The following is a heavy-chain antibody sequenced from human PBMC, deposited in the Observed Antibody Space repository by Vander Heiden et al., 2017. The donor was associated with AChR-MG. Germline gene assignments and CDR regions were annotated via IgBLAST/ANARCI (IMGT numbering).Heavy chain of an antibody. CDR3: GWWDVVVPAATHYYYYGMDV. CDR2: IIPIFGTA. V-gene: IGHV1-69*01. CDR1: GGPFSRHA. J-gene: IGHJ6*02. D-gene: IGHD2-2*01. Sequence: QVQLVQSGAYVKTPGSSATATCKASGGPFSRHAVSGMRQAPGQGLEWMGGIIPIFGTANYAQKCQGRVTMTADESTSTAYMELSSLRSEDTAVDYCGWWDVVVPAATHYYYYGMDVWGQGTTVTVSS.